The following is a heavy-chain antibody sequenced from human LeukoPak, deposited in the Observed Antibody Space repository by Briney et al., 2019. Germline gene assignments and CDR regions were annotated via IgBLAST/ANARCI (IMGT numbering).Heavy chain of an antibody. Sequence: GGSLRLSCAASGFTFGSYWMSWVRQAPGKGLEWVANIKQDGSEKYYVDSVKVRFTISRDDAKNSLYLQMNSLRAEDTAVYYCARVPYCSSTSCYAIFDYWGQGALVTVSS. J-gene: IGHJ4*02. CDR2: IKQDGSEK. CDR1: GFTFGSYW. V-gene: IGHV3-7*05. CDR3: ARVPYCSSTSCYAIFDY. D-gene: IGHD2-2*01.